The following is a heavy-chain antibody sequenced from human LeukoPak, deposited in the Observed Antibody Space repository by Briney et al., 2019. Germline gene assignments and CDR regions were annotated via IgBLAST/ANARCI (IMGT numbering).Heavy chain of an antibody. J-gene: IGHJ4*02. V-gene: IGHV3-21*01. D-gene: IGHD2-2*01. CDR1: GFTFSSYS. CDR2: ISSSSSYI. Sequence: PGGSLRLSCAASGFTFSSYSMNWVRLAPWKGLEWVSSISSSSSYIYYADSVKGRFTISRDNAKNSLYLQMNSLRAEDTAVYYCARDLVVVPAAPGPFDYWGQGTLVTVSS. CDR3: ARDLVVVPAAPGPFDY.